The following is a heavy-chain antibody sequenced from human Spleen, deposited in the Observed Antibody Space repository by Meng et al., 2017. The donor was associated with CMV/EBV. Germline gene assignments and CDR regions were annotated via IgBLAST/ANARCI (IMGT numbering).Heavy chain of an antibody. CDR3: AKAKVIVVVIGSFDY. CDR1: GFSVGSNY. V-gene: IGHV3-53*01. Sequence: LSLTCAVSGFSVGSNYMTWIRQAPERGLEWVSVIYTNGKTQYAESVKGRFTISRDSSRNILYLQMSSLRIEDTAIYYCAKAKVIVVVIGSFDYWGQGSLVTVSS. D-gene: IGHD2-21*01. J-gene: IGHJ4*02. CDR2: IYTNGKT.